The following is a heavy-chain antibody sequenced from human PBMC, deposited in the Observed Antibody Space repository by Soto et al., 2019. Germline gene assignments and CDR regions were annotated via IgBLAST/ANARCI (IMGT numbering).Heavy chain of an antibody. Sequence: SETLSLTCTVSDGSMSEYYWTWVRQPPGKGLEWIGYIYYSGSTNYNPSLKSRVTISLDTSKNQFSLKVNSVTAADTAVYYCGNEGGPRAIEPRLRIFDSWGQGTPVPVSP. CDR3: GNEGGPRAIEPRLRIFDS. D-gene: IGHD3-16*01. CDR1: DGSMSEYY. V-gene: IGHV4-59*01. J-gene: IGHJ4*02. CDR2: IYYSGST.